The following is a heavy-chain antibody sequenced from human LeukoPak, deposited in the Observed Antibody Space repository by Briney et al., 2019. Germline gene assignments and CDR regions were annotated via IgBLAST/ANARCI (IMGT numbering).Heavy chain of an antibody. J-gene: IGHJ3*02. CDR2: IYTSGST. D-gene: IGHD5-18*01. CDR3: ARDYNSYGWFDAFDI. Sequence: SQTLSLTCTVSGNSISSGDYYWSWIRQPAGTGLEWIGRIYTSGSTTYNPSLKSRVTISVDTSKNQFSLKLSSVTAADTAVYYCARDYNSYGWFDAFDIWGQGTMVTVSS. CDR1: GNSISSGDYY. V-gene: IGHV4-61*02.